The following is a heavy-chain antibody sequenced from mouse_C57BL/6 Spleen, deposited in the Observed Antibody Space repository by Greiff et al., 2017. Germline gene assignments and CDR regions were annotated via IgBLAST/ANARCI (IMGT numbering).Heavy chain of an antibody. CDR2: INPGSGGT. J-gene: IGHJ1*03. CDR3: ARFDDYDWYYDV. V-gene: IGHV1-54*01. CDR1: GYAFTNYL. D-gene: IGHD2-4*01. Sequence: QVQLKQSGAEMVRNENSVKMSCTASGYAFTNYLIEWVKQRPGQGLEWIGVINPGSGGTNYNEKFKGKATLTADKSSSTAYMQLSSLTSEDSAVYVCARFDDYDWYYDVWGTGTTGTVYS.